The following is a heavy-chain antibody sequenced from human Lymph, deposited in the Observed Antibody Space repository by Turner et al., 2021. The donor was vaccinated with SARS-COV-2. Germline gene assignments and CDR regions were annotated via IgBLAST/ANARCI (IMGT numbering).Heavy chain of an antibody. J-gene: IGHJ4*02. V-gene: IGHV3-21*01. CDR3: ARDIPTTADYFDY. CDR2: SSSSSSYI. D-gene: IGHD4-17*01. Sequence: EVQLVESGGGLVKPGGSLRLSCAASGFTFSTYSMNWVRQAPGKGLEWISSSSSSSSYIYYEDSVKGRFTISRDDAKNSLYLQMNSLRAEDTAVYYCARDIPTTADYFDYWGQGTLVTVSS. CDR1: GFTFSTYS.